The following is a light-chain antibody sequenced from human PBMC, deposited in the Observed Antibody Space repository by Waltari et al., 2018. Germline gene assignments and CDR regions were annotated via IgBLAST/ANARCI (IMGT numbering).Light chain of an antibody. V-gene: IGLV4-69*01. Sequence: QLVLTPSPSASASLGASVTLTCTLDSAHRSNIVASLQPQPEEGPRYLMKINSDGSHSQGDEIPDRFSGSSSGAERYLTISSVQSEDEADYYCQTGGHGTWVFGGGTKLTVL. CDR2: INSDGSH. CDR3: QTGGHGTWV. J-gene: IGLJ3*02. CDR1: SAHRSNI.